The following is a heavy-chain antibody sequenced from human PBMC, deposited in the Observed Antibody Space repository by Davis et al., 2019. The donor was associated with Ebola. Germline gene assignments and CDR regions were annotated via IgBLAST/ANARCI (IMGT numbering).Heavy chain of an antibody. D-gene: IGHD4-23*01. J-gene: IGHJ4*02. CDR3: ARGDFRGNERDY. CDR1: GGSISSSY. Sequence: MPSETLSLTCTVSGGSISSSYWSWIRQPPGKGLEWIGYMYYSGSTDYNPSLQSRVTISVDTSKNQFSLRLNSVAAADTAVYYCARGDFRGNERDYWGQGTLVTVSS. CDR2: MYYSGST. V-gene: IGHV4-59*12.